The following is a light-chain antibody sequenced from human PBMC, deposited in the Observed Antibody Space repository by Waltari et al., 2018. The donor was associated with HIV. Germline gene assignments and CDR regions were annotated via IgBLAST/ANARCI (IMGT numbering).Light chain of an antibody. CDR3: QSYDSRLSGSVV. J-gene: IGLJ2*01. CDR2: ENN. V-gene: IGLV1-40*01. Sequence: QSALTQPPSVSGAPGQSVTISCSGSHSNIGAGFDVHWYQQVPGTAPRLLSYENNNRPSGVPDRFPGSKSGTSASLAINGLQSEDEADYYCQSYDSRLSGSVVFGGGTKVTVL. CDR1: HSNIGAGFD.